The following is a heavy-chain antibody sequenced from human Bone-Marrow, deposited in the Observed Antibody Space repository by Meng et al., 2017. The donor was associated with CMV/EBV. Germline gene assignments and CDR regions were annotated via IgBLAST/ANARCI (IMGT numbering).Heavy chain of an antibody. Sequence: GESLTISCAASGFTFSSYSMNWVRQAPGKGLEWVSYISSSSSTIYYADSVKGRFTISRDNAKNSLYLQMNSLRAEDTAVYYCARDKYCGGDCYWYFDYWGQGTLVTVSS. CDR3: ARDKYCGGDCYWYFDY. D-gene: IGHD2-21*01. J-gene: IGHJ4*02. CDR1: GFTFSSYS. V-gene: IGHV3-48*04. CDR2: ISSSSSTI.